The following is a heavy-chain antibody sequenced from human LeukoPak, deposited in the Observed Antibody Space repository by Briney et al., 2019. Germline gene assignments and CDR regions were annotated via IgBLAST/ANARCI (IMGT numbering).Heavy chain of an antibody. CDR1: GFTFSSYA. CDR2: ISYDGSNK. V-gene: IGHV3-30*04. D-gene: IGHD6-19*01. Sequence: GGSLRLSCAASGFTFSSYAMHWVRQAPGKGLEWVAVISYDGSNKYYADSVKGRFTISRDNSKNTLYLQMNSLRAEDTAVYYCAKDEGGGWYVSCVFDVWGQGTMVTVSS. CDR3: AKDEGGGWYVSCVFDV. J-gene: IGHJ3*01.